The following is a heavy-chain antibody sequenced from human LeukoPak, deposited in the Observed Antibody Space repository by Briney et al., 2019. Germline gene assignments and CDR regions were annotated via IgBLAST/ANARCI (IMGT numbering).Heavy chain of an antibody. CDR2: MNPNSGNT. Sequence: ASVKVSCKASGYTFTSYDINWVRQATGQGLEWMGWMNPNSGNTGYAQKFQGRVTMTRNTSISTAYTELSSLRSEDTAVYYCARGYYDSSGYSPFDYWGQGTLVTVSS. J-gene: IGHJ4*02. V-gene: IGHV1-8*01. CDR3: ARGYYDSSGYSPFDY. CDR1: GYTFTSYD. D-gene: IGHD3-22*01.